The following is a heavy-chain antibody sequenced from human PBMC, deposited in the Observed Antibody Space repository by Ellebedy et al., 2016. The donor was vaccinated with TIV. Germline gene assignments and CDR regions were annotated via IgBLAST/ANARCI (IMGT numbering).Heavy chain of an antibody. CDR1: GFTFSTYA. J-gene: IGHJ4*02. CDR3: ARDEAVRGGYFDY. V-gene: IGHV3-30*09. Sequence: PGGSLRLSCAASGFTFSTYALHWVRQAPGKGLEWVAVISYDGTNKYYADSVKGRFAISRDNSNNNVYLQMNGLRAEDTALYYCARDEAVRGGYFDYWGPGTLVTVSS. CDR2: ISYDGTNK. D-gene: IGHD3-16*01.